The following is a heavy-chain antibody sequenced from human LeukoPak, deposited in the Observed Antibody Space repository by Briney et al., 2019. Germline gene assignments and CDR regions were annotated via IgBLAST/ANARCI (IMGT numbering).Heavy chain of an antibody. CDR2: INPNTGGT. CDR1: GFTFTDHY. CDR3: ARDQYTYGYYGYYYSYMDV. V-gene: IGHV1-2*06. J-gene: IGHJ6*03. Sequence: ASVKVSCKTSGFTFTDHYIHWVRQAPGQGLEWMGRINPNTGGTNYAQNLQGRVTMTRDTSISTAYMELSSLRSDDTAVYYCARDQYTYGYYGYYYSYMDVWGKGTTVTVSS. D-gene: IGHD3-10*01.